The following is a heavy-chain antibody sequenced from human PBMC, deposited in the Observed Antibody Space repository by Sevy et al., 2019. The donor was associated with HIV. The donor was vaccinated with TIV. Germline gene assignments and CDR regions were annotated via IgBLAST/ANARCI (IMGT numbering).Heavy chain of an antibody. Sequence: SETLSLTCTVSGDSISGYYRSWIRQPPGKGLEWIGYSYYSGSTTYNPSLKSRVTISVDTSKNQFSLKLSSVTAADTAVYYCARASPDYYYGIDVWGQGTTVTVSS. CDR3: ARASPDYYYGIDV. V-gene: IGHV4-59*01. J-gene: IGHJ6*02. CDR1: GDSISGYY. CDR2: SYYSGST.